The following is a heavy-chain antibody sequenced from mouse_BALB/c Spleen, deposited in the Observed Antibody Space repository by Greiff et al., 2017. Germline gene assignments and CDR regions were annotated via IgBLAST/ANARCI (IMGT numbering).Heavy chain of an antibody. V-gene: IGHV5-6-5*01. D-gene: IGHD1-1*01. Sequence: EVKLVESGGGLVKPGGSLKLSCAASGFTFSSYAMSWVRQTPEKRLEWVASISSGGSTYYPDSVKGRFTISRDNARNILYLQMSSLRSEDTAMYYCARGQYYYGSDFDYWGQGTTLTVSS. CDR3: ARGQYYYGSDFDY. CDR1: GFTFSSYA. J-gene: IGHJ2*01. CDR2: ISSGGST.